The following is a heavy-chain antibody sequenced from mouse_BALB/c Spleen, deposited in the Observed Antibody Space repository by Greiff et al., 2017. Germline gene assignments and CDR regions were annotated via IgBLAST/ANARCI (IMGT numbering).Heavy chain of an antibody. CDR3: VSDGYGWFAY. CDR2: IRSKSNNYAT. CDR1: GFTFNTYA. J-gene: IGHJ3*01. D-gene: IGHD2-2*01. V-gene: IGHV10-1*02. Sequence: EVQVVESGGGLVQPKGSLKLSCAASGFTFNTYAMNWVRQAPGKGLEWVARIRSKSNNYATYYADSVKDRFTISRDDSQSMLYLQMNNLKTEDTAMYYCVSDGYGWFAYWGQGTLVTVSA.